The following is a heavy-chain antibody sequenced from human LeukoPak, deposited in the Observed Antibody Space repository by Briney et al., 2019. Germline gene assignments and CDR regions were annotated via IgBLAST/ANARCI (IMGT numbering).Heavy chain of an antibody. V-gene: IGHV3-43*02. CDR3: AKTRRSGTEYGDFDH. J-gene: IGHJ4*02. Sequence: GGSLRLSCAASGFNFADFDMHWVRQTPGKGLELVSLIHRDGRTAYYADSVKGRFTISRDNSRTSLYLQMNGLRTEDTALYHCAKTRRSGTEYGDFDHWGQGTQVTVSS. CDR2: IHRDGRTA. D-gene: IGHD1-26*01. CDR1: GFNFADFD.